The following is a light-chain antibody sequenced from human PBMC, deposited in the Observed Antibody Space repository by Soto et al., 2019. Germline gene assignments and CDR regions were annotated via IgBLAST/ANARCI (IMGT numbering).Light chain of an antibody. CDR3: CSYAGSYPGV. J-gene: IGLJ2*01. V-gene: IGLV2-11*01. CDR2: DVS. CDR1: SSDVGGYNY. Sequence: QSALTQPRSVSGSPGQSVTISCTGTSSDVGGYNYVSWYQQHPGKAPKLMIYDVSKRPSGVPDRFSGSKSGNTASLTISGLQAEDEADYYFCSYAGSYPGVFGGGTKLTVL.